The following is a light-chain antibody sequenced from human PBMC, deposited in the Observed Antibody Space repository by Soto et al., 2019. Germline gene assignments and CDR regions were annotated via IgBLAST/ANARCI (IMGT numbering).Light chain of an antibody. CDR3: CSYAGSSPYV. J-gene: IGLJ1*01. Sequence: QSALTQPASVSGSPGQSITISCTGTSSDVGSYNLVSWYQQHPGKAPKLMIYEVSKRPSGVSNRFSGSKSGNTASLTISGLQADDEADYYCCSYAGSSPYVFGTGTKLTVL. CDR1: SSDVGSYNL. V-gene: IGLV2-23*02. CDR2: EVS.